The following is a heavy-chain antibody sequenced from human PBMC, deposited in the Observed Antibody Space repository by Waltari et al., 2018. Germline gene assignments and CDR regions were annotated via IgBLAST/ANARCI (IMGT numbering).Heavy chain of an antibody. CDR2: MNPNIGNT. J-gene: IGHJ4*02. CDR3: ASLKQWLGRGWYFDY. Sequence: QVQLVQSGAEVKKPGASVKVSCKASGYTFTSYDINWVRQATGQGLEWMGWMNPNIGNTGYAQKFQGIVTMTRSTSISTAYMELSSLRSEDPAVYYCASLKQWLGRGWYFDYWGQGTLVTVSS. CDR1: GYTFTSYD. V-gene: IGHV1-8*01. D-gene: IGHD6-19*01.